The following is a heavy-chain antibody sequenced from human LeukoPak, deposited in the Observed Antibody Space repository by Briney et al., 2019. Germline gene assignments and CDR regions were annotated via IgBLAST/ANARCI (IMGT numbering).Heavy chain of an antibody. CDR3: ARRTYYYDSSGYYWDY. D-gene: IGHD3-22*01. CDR1: GYGFTCYW. J-gene: IGHJ4*02. Sequence: GESLKISCKGSGYGFTCYWIGWVRQMPGKGLEWMGIIYPGDSDTRYSPSFQGQVTISADKSISTAYLQWSSLKASDTAMYYCARRTYYYDSSGYYWDYWGQGTLVTVSS. CDR2: IYPGDSDT. V-gene: IGHV5-51*01.